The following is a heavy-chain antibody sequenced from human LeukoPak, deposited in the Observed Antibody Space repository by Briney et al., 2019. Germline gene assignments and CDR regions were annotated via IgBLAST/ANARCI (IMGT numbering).Heavy chain of an antibody. D-gene: IGHD2-2*01. Sequence: PGGSLRLSCAASGFTFDDYAMHWVRHAPGKGLEWVSGISWNSGSIGYADSVKGRFTISRDNAKNSLYLQMNSLRAEDTALYYCAKGRYQYYFDYWGQGTLVTVSS. CDR1: GFTFDDYA. CDR2: ISWNSGSI. J-gene: IGHJ4*02. V-gene: IGHV3-9*01. CDR3: AKGRYQYYFDY.